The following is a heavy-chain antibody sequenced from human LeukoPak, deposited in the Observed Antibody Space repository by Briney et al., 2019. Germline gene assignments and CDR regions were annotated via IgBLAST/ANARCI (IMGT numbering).Heavy chain of an antibody. V-gene: IGHV3-48*01. CDR2: ITSSSSTI. J-gene: IGHJ4*02. D-gene: IGHD2-15*01. Sequence: GGSLRLSCAASGFTFSTYTMNWVRQAPGKGLEWVSYITSSSSTIYYADSVKGRFTISRDNAKNSLYLQMNSLRAEDTAVYYCARGRHGWYFDYWGQGTLVTVSS. CDR3: ARGRHGWYFDY. CDR1: GFTFSTYT.